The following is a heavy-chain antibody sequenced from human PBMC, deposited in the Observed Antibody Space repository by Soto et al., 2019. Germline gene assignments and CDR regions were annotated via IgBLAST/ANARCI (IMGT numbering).Heavy chain of an antibody. CDR2: IWYDGSYK. J-gene: IGHJ4*02. CDR1: GFTFSSYG. Sequence: QVQLVESGGGVVQPGRSLRLSCAASGFTFSSYGMHWVRQAPGKGLEWVAVIWYDGSYKYYTDSVKGRFTISRDNSKNTVYLQMNSLRAEDTAMYYCARGGQLVPDYWGQGTLVTVSS. V-gene: IGHV3-33*01. CDR3: ARGGQLVPDY. D-gene: IGHD6-13*01.